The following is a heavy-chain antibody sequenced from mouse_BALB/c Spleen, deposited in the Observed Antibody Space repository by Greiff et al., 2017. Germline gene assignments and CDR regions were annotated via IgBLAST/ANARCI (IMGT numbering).Heavy chain of an antibody. D-gene: IGHD2-3*01. CDR2: IWAGGST. CDR3: ARISYDGYYWYFDV. Sequence: VKLQESGPGLVAPSQSLSITCTVSGFSLTSYGVHWVRQPPGKGLEWLGVIWAGGSTNYNSALMSRLSISKDNSKSQVFLKMNSLQTDDTAMYYCARISYDGYYWYFDVWGAGTTVTVSS. CDR1: GFSLTSYG. V-gene: IGHV2-9*02. J-gene: IGHJ1*01.